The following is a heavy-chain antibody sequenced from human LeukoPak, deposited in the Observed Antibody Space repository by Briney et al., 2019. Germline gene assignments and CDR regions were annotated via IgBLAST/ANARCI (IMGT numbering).Heavy chain of an antibody. J-gene: IGHJ4*02. V-gene: IGHV3-49*04. Sequence: GGSLRLSCTASGFTFGDYAMSWVRQAPGKGLEWVGFIRSKAYGGTTEYAASVKGRFTISRDDSKSIAYLQMNSLKTEDTAVYYCTRVRRGQWLSFDYFDYWGQGTLITVSS. CDR2: IRSKAYGGTT. CDR1: GFTFGDYA. CDR3: TRVRRGQWLSFDYFDY. D-gene: IGHD6-19*01.